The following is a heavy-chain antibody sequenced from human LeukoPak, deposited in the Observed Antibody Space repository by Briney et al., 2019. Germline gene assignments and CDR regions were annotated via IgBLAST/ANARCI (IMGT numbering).Heavy chain of an antibody. D-gene: IGHD4-17*01. CDR3: ARDLVTVTKGFDI. Sequence: SETLSLTCTVSDDSFSSHYWSWIRQPPGKGLEWIGYISYIGSTNYNPSLKSRVTISIDTSKNQFSLKLISVTAADTAVYYCARDLVTVTKGFDIWGQGTMVSVSS. CDR2: ISYIGST. V-gene: IGHV4-59*11. CDR1: DDSFSSHY. J-gene: IGHJ3*02.